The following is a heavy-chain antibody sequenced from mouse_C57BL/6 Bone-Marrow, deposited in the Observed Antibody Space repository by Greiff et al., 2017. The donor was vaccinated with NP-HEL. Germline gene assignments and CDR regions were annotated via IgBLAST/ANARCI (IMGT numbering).Heavy chain of an antibody. D-gene: IGHD3-1*01. CDR3: ARSGNFHTDY. J-gene: IGHJ2*01. V-gene: IGHV1-50*01. CDR1: GYTFTSYW. Sequence: VQLQQPGAELVKPGASVKLSCKASGYTFTSYWMQWVKQRPGQGLEWIGEIDPSDSYTNYNQKFKGKATLTVDTASSTAYMQLSSLTSEDSADYYCARSGNFHTDYWGQGTTLTVSS. CDR2: IDPSDSYT.